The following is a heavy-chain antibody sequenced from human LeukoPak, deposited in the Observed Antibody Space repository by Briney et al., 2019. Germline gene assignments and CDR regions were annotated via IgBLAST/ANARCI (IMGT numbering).Heavy chain of an antibody. J-gene: IGHJ3*02. V-gene: IGHV4-31*03. CDR1: GGSISSGGYY. Sequence: SETLSLTCTVSGGSISSGGYYWSWLRQHPGKGLEWIGYIYYSGSTYYNPSLKSRVTISVDTSKNQFSLKLSSVTAADTAVYYCASGGPYDAFDIWGQGTMVTVSS. CDR2: IYYSGST. CDR3: ASGGPYDAFDI. D-gene: IGHD3-16*01.